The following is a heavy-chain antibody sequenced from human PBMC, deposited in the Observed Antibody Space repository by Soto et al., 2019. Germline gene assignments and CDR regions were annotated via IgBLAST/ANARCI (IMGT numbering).Heavy chain of an antibody. D-gene: IGHD3-3*01. CDR1: TFTFSSYW. CDR2: INPEGSDK. Sequence: LRLSCVASTFTFSSYWMTWVRQAPGKGLEWVANINPEGSDKYYVDSVKGRFTISRDNTKNSLDLQMNSLRAEDTAVYYCARADRPYAESAYWGQGTLVTVSS. J-gene: IGHJ4*02. CDR3: ARADRPYAESAY. V-gene: IGHV3-7*04.